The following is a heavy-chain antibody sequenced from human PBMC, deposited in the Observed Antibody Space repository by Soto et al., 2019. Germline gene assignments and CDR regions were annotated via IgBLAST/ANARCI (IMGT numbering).Heavy chain of an antibody. D-gene: IGHD6-13*01. CDR3: TRDLFEQQLVWYYYGMDV. Sequence: GGSRRLSCTASGFTFGDYAMSWFRQAPGKGLEWVGFIRSKAYGGTTEYAASVKGRFTISRDDSKSIAYLQMNSLKTEDTAVYYCTRDLFEQQLVWYYYGMDVWGQGTTVTVSS. J-gene: IGHJ6*02. CDR1: GFTFGDYA. V-gene: IGHV3-49*03. CDR2: IRSKAYGGTT.